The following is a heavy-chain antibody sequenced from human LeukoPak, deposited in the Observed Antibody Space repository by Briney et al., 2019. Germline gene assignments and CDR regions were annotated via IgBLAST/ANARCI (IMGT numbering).Heavy chain of an antibody. V-gene: IGHV3-66*01. D-gene: IGHD6-19*01. CDR2: IYSGGST. Sequence: HPGGSLRLSCAASGFTVSSNYMSWVRQAPGKGLEWVSVIYSGGSTYYADSVKGRFTISRDNSKNTLYLQMNSLRAEDTAVYYCARVAVAGNYGLDYWGQGTLVTVSS. CDR1: GFTVSSNY. CDR3: ARVAVAGNYGLDY. J-gene: IGHJ4*02.